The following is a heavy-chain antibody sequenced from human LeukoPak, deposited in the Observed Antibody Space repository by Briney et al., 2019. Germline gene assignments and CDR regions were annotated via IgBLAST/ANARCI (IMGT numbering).Heavy chain of an antibody. D-gene: IGHD5-18*01. CDR3: AKGAGGFSYYNWFDP. V-gene: IGHV4-39*07. CDR1: GGSISSSPYY. Sequence: PSETRSLTCTVSGGSISSSPYYWGWIRQPPGKGLEWIGSIYYSGTTHYNPSLESRVTISVDTSKNQFSLKLASVTAADTAIYYCAKGAGGFSYYNWFDPWGQGTLVTVSS. CDR2: IYYSGTT. J-gene: IGHJ5*02.